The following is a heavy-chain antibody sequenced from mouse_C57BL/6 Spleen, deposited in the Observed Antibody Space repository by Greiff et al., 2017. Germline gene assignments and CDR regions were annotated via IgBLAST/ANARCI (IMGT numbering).Heavy chain of an antibody. V-gene: IGHV1-52*01. D-gene: IGHD2-5*01. J-gene: IGHJ3*01. CDR3: EREDYSNYCAY. CDR1: GYTFTSYW. Sequence: VQLQQPGAELVRPGSSVKLSCKASGYTFTSYWMHWVKQRPIQGLEWIGNIDPSDSETHYNQKFKDKATLTVDKSSSTAYMQLSSLTSEDSAVYYCEREDYSNYCAYWGKGTLVTVSA. CDR2: IDPSDSET.